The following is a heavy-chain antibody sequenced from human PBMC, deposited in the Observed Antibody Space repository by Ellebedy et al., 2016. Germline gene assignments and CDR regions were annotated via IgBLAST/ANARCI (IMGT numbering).Heavy chain of an antibody. D-gene: IGHD3-22*01. CDR3: AGVGDSSGYFFDY. CDR2: INHSGST. V-gene: IGHV4-34*01. CDR1: GGSFSGYY. Sequence: SETLSLTCAVYGGSFSGYYWSWIRQPPGKGLEWIGEINHSGSTNYNPSLKSRVTISVDTSKNQFSLKLSSVTAADTAVYYCAGVGDSSGYFFDYWGQGTLVTVSS. J-gene: IGHJ4*02.